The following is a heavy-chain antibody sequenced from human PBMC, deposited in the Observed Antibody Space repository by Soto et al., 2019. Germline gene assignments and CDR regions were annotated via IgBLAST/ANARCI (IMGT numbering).Heavy chain of an antibody. V-gene: IGHV3-30*18. CDR3: AKDPSSYSGYEFFVDY. D-gene: IGHD5-12*01. J-gene: IGHJ4*02. CDR1: GVTFSSYA. CDR2: ILYDGSNK. Sequence: PGGALRLSCAASGVTFSSYAMHWVRQAPGKGLEWVAVILYDGSNKYYADSVKGRFTISRDNSKNTLYLQMNSLRAEDTAVYYCAKDPSSYSGYEFFVDYWGQGTLVTVSS.